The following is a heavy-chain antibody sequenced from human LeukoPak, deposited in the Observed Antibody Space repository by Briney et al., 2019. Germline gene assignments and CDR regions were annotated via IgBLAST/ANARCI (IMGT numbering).Heavy chain of an antibody. J-gene: IGHJ5*02. V-gene: IGHV1-8*01. D-gene: IGHD6-13*01. Sequence: GASVKVSCKASGYTFTSYDINWVRQAPGQGLEWMGWMNPNSGNTGYAQKFQGRVTMTRNTSISTAYMELSSLRSEDTAVYYCARGSLGKRIAAAGMANWFDPWGQGTLVTVSS. CDR1: GYTFTSYD. CDR3: ARGSLGKRIAAAGMANWFDP. CDR2: MNPNSGNT.